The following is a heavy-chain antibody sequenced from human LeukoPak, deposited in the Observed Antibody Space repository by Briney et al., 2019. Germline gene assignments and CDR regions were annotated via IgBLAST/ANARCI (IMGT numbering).Heavy chain of an antibody. CDR2: IRYDGSNK. V-gene: IGHV3-30*02. Sequence: PGGSLRLSCAASGFTFSNAWMSWVRQAPGKGLEWVAFIRYDGSNKYYADSVKGRFTISRDNSKNTLYLQMNSLRAEDTAVYYCARDYDFWSGFFDYWGQGTLVTVSS. CDR1: GFTFSNAW. CDR3: ARDYDFWSGFFDY. J-gene: IGHJ4*02. D-gene: IGHD3-3*01.